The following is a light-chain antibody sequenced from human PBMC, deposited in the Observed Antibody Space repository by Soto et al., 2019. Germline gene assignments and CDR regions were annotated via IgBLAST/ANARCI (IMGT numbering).Light chain of an antibody. J-gene: IGKJ5*01. V-gene: IGKV1-39*01. CDR3: QQYDTYPIP. Sequence: DIQMSQNPSSLSASIGDRVTITCGASQSISIYLNWYQQKPGKAPKLLIYGAANLQSGVPPRLSGGGSGEDFTLTIRSLQPEEFATDYCQQYDTYPIPVGQGTQREIK. CDR1: QSISIY. CDR2: GAA.